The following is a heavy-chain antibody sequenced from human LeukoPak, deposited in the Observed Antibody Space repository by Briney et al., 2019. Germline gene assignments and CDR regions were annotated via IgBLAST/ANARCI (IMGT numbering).Heavy chain of an antibody. J-gene: IGHJ4*02. V-gene: IGHV3-11*04. CDR2: ISSSGSRT. CDR1: GFTFSEYE. Sequence: GGSLRLSCAASGFTFSEYEMTWVRQAPGQGLEWISYISSSGSRTTYADSVKGRFTISRDNAKNSLYLQMNSLRAEDTAVYYCARYSTSVGASVDYWGQGTLVTVSS. D-gene: IGHD1-26*01. CDR3: ARYSTSVGASVDY.